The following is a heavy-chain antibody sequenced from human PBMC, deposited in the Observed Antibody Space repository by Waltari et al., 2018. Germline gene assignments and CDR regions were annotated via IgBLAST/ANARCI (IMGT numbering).Heavy chain of an antibody. Sequence: EVQLVDSGGGLVQPGGSLRLPWAAFGFSFSLFTMNWVRQAPGKGPEWVSYIGSSSKTIYYADSVKGRFTISRDNAKNSLDLQMNSLRAEDTAVYYCARGRFFDLWGRGTLVTVSS. CDR3: ARGRFFDL. CDR1: GFSFSLFT. CDR2: IGSSSKTI. J-gene: IGHJ2*01. V-gene: IGHV3-48*04.